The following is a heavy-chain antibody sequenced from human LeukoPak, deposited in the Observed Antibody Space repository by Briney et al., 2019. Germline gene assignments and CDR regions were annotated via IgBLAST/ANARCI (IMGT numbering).Heavy chain of an antibody. CDR3: TTEDKGEYFDWLFDY. D-gene: IGHD3-9*01. CDR2: IKSKTDGGTT. Sequence: GGSLRLSCAASGFTFSNAWMSCVRQAPGKGLEWVGRIKSKTDGGTTDYAGPVKGRFTISRDDSKNTLYLQMNSLKTEDTAVYYCTTEDKGEYFDWLFDYWGQGTLVTVSS. J-gene: IGHJ4*02. V-gene: IGHV3-15*01. CDR1: GFTFSNAW.